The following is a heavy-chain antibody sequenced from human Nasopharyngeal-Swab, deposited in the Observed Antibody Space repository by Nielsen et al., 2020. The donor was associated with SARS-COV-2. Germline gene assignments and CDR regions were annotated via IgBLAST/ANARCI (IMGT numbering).Heavy chain of an antibody. CDR1: GFTFSSYG. V-gene: IGHV3-30*18. CDR2: ISYDGSNK. CDR3: AKGLEMATADY. J-gene: IGHJ4*02. Sequence: GESLKISCEASGFTFSSYGMHWVRQAPGKGLEWVAVISYDGSNKYYADSVKGRFTISRDNSKNTLYLQMNSLRAEDTAVYYCAKGLEMATADYWGQGTLVTVSS. D-gene: IGHD5-24*01.